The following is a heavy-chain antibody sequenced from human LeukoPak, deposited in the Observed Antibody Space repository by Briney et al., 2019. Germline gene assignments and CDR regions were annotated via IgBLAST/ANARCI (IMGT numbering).Heavy chain of an antibody. V-gene: IGHV4-59*01. CDR3: ARVVPAANTNWFDP. J-gene: IGHJ5*02. CDR2: IYYSGST. D-gene: IGHD2-2*01. Sequence: PSETLSLTCTVSGGSISSYYWSWIRQPPGKGLEWIGYIYYSGSTNYNPSPKSRVTISVDTSKNQFSLKPSSVTAADTAVYYCARVVPAANTNWFDPWGQGTLVTVSS. CDR1: GGSISSYY.